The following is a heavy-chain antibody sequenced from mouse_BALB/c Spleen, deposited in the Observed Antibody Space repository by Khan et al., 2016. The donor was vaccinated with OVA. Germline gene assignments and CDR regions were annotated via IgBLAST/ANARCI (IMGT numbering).Heavy chain of an antibody. CDR2: IYPGSDNA. D-gene: IGHD2-3*01. Sequence: QIQLAQSGPELVKPGASVKMSCKASGYTFTYYVITWVKQRTGQGLEWIGEIYPGSDNAYYNERFKGKATLTADKSSNTTHMQLSSLTSEDSAVYFCARGDGYYVYFDYWGQGTTLTVSS. V-gene: IGHV1-77*01. CDR1: GYTFTYYV. J-gene: IGHJ2*01. CDR3: ARGDGYYVYFDY.